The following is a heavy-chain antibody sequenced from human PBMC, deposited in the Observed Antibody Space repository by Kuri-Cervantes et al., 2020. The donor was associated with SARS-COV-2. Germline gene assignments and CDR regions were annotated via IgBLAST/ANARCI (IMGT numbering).Heavy chain of an antibody. CDR3: AKDGPHYYDSSEVDDAFDI. Sequence: GGSLRLSCAASGFTFSSYSMNWVRQAPGKGLEWVSSISSSSSYIYYADSVKGRFTISRDNSKNTLYLQMNSLRAEDTAVYYCAKDGPHYYDSSEVDDAFDIWGQGTMVTVSS. V-gene: IGHV3-21*04. CDR1: GFTFSSYS. CDR2: ISSSSSYI. D-gene: IGHD3-22*01. J-gene: IGHJ3*02.